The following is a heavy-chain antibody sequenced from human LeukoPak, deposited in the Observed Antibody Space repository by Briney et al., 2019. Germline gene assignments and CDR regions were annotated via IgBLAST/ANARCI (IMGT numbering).Heavy chain of an antibody. CDR3: ARDIRGLLSDAFDI. J-gene: IGHJ3*02. V-gene: IGHV3-21*01. CDR2: ISSSSSYI. Sequence: PGGSLRLSCAASGFTFSSYSMNWVRQAPGKGLEWVSSISSSSSYIYYADSVKGRFTISRDNAKNSLYLQMNSLRAEDTAVYYCARDIRGLLSDAFDIWGQGTMVTVSS. D-gene: IGHD3-10*01. CDR1: GFTFSSYS.